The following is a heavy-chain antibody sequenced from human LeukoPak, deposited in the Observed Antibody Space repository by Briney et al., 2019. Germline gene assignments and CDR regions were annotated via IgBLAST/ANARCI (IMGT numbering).Heavy chain of an antibody. V-gene: IGHV3-74*01. Sequence: GGSLRLSCAASGFTFSSYWMHWVRQAPGKGLVWVSRINSDASSTTYADSVKGRFTISRDNALNTLYLQMNSLRAEDSAVYYCASPLRANWDYDAFDIWGQGTMVTVSS. D-gene: IGHD7-27*01. J-gene: IGHJ3*02. CDR2: INSDASST. CDR1: GFTFSSYW. CDR3: ASPLRANWDYDAFDI.